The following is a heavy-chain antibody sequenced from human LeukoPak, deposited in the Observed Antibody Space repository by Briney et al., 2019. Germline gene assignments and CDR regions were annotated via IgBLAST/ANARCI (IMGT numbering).Heavy chain of an antibody. J-gene: IGHJ4*02. Sequence: GGSLRLSCAASGFTFDDYAMHWVRQAPGKGLEWVSGISWNSGSIGYADSVKGRFTISRDNAKNSLYLQMNSLRAEDTALYYCAKASEYYDILTGYYPTHYFDYWGQGTLVTVSS. CDR3: AKASEYYDILTGYYPTHYFDY. V-gene: IGHV3-9*01. CDR2: ISWNSGSI. D-gene: IGHD3-9*01. CDR1: GFTFDDYA.